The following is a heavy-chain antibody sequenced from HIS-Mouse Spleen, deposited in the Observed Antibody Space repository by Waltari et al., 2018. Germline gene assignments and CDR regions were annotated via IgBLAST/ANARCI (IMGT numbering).Heavy chain of an antibody. CDR1: GGSISSSSYY. D-gene: IGHD4-4*01. CDR3: AVDYSNFDAFDI. V-gene: IGHV4-39*07. J-gene: IGHJ3*02. CDR2: IYYSGST. Sequence: QLQLQESGPGLVKPSETLSLTCTVSGGSISSSSYYWGWIRQPPGKGLEWIGSIYYSGSTYYNPSLKSRVTISVDTSKNQFSLKLSSVTAADTAVYYCAVDYSNFDAFDIWGQGTMVTVSS.